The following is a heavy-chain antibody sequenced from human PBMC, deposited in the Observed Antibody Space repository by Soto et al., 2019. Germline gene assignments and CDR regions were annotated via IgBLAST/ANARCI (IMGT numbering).Heavy chain of an antibody. Sequence: PGGSLRLSCAASGFTFSNYAMTWVRQAPGKGLEWVSGISGSGASTFYADSVKGRFTTSRDTSRNTLYLQMNSLRAEDTAVHYCAKGAHSSSSRGVDVWGQGTTVTVSS. J-gene: IGHJ6*02. CDR3: AKGAHSSSSRGVDV. D-gene: IGHD6-6*01. V-gene: IGHV3-23*01. CDR2: ISGSGAST. CDR1: GFTFSNYA.